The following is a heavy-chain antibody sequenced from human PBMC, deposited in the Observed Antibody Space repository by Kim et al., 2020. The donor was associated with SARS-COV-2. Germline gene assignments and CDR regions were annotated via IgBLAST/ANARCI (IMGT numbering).Heavy chain of an antibody. D-gene: IGHD3-22*01. CDR3: AKDYYYDSSGYSS. Sequence: SAKARFNISRDNAKNTLYLQMNSLRAEDTAVYYCAKDYYYDSSGYSSWGQGTMVTVSS. J-gene: IGHJ3*01. V-gene: IGHV3-23*01.